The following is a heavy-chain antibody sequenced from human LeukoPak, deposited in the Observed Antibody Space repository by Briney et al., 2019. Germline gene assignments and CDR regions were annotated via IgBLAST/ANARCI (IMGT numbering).Heavy chain of an antibody. V-gene: IGHV1-69*04. CDR3: ARVSEMATILYYYGMDV. J-gene: IGHJ6*02. CDR2: IIPILGIA. D-gene: IGHD5-24*01. CDR1: GGAFSSYA. Sequence: GASVKVSCKASGGAFSSYAISWVRQASGQGLEWMGRIIPILGIANYAQKFQGRVTITADKSTSTAYMELSSLRSEDTAVYYCARVSEMATILYYYGMDVWGQGTTVTVSS.